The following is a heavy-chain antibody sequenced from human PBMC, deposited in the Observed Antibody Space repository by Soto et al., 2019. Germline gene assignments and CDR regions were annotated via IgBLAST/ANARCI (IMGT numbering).Heavy chain of an antibody. CDR3: ARAGRRYCTNGVCYRDSYYSSMDV. CDR1: GYTFTSYG. Sequence: ASVKVSCKASGYTFTSYGISWVRQAPGQGLEWMGWISAYNGNTNYAQKLQGRVTMTTDTSTSTAYMELRSLRSDDTAVYYCARAGRRYCTNGVCYRDSYYSSMDVWGKGTTVTVSS. J-gene: IGHJ6*03. CDR2: ISAYNGNT. D-gene: IGHD2-8*01. V-gene: IGHV1-18*01.